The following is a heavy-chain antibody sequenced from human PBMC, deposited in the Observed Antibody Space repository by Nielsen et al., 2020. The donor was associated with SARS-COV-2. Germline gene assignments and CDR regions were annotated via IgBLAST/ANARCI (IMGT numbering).Heavy chain of an antibody. CDR3: ARHGAHCSGGSCYAYGMDV. CDR1: GYNFTYYW. Sequence: KVSCKGSGYNFTYYWINWVRQMPGKGLEWMGRINPADSNAKYSPSFQGHVTISLDKSISTAYLQWSSLKAADIAIYYCARHGAHCSGGSCYAYGMDVWGQGTTVTVSS. D-gene: IGHD2-15*01. CDR2: INPADSNA. V-gene: IGHV5-10-1*01. J-gene: IGHJ6*01.